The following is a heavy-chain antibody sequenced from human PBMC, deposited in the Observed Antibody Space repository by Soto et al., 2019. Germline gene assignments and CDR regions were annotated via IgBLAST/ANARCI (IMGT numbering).Heavy chain of an antibody. D-gene: IGHD3-3*01. J-gene: IGHJ4*02. V-gene: IGHV1-69*05. CDR2: IIPIFGSA. CDR3: ARGITIFGVVPG. CDR1: GGTFSSYA. Sequence: ASVKVSCKASGGTFSSYAISWMRQAPGQGLEWMGGIIPIFGSANYAQKFQGRVTMTRNTSISTAYMELSSLRSEDTAVYYCARGITIFGVVPGWGQGTLVTVSS.